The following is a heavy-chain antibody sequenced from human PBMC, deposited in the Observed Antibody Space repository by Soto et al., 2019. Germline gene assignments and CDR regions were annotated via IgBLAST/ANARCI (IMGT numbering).Heavy chain of an antibody. Sequence: QVQLVESGGGVVQPGRSLRLSCAASGFTFSSYAMHWVRQAPGKGLEWVAVISYDGSNKYYADSVKGRFTISRDNSKNTLYLQMNSMGAEDTAVYYCARSGSGYLNWYFDLWGRGTLVTVSS. CDR2: ISYDGSNK. D-gene: IGHD3-3*01. V-gene: IGHV3-30-3*01. CDR3: ARSGSGYLNWYFDL. CDR1: GFTFSSYA. J-gene: IGHJ2*01.